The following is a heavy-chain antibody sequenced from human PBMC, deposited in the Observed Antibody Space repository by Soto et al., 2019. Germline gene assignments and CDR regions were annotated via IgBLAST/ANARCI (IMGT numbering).Heavy chain of an antibody. J-gene: IGHJ5*02. V-gene: IGHV4-39*01. Sequence: SETLSLTCTVSGTSVSSGDYYWGWIRQPPGKGLEWIGTIYYSGSTYYNPSLESRVTISVDKSKNQFSLRLSSVTAADTAAYYCARRSCAASANFCWFVPWGQGILVNVSS. CDR3: ARRSCAASANFCWFVP. CDR1: GTSVSSGDYY. D-gene: IGHD2-15*01. CDR2: IYYSGST.